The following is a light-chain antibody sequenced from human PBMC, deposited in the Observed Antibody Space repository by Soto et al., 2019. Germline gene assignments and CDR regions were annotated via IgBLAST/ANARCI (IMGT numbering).Light chain of an antibody. CDR3: QHDRTS. CDR2: GAS. CDR1: QSVSSSY. V-gene: IGKV3-20*01. Sequence: EIVLTQSPGTLSLSPGERATLSCRASQSVSSSYLAWYQQKPGQAPRQLIYGASSRATGIPDRFSGSGSGTDFTLNITRLEPEDFAVYYCQHDRTSFGGGTRVEIK. J-gene: IGKJ4*02.